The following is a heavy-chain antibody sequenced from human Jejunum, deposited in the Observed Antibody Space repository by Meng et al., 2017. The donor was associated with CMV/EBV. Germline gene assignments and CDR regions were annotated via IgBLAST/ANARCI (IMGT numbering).Heavy chain of an antibody. CDR2: IHNSGST. D-gene: IGHD6-19*01. V-gene: IGHV4-59*01. Sequence: TVSGGAISTYYWSWIRQSPGKGLEWIGYIHNSGSTQYTPSLKSRVTMSIHTSKHQFSLNLRSFPAADPSVSYCARGGDISEATAYWGQGTLVTVSS. CDR1: GGAISTYY. J-gene: IGHJ4*02. CDR3: ARGGDISEATAY.